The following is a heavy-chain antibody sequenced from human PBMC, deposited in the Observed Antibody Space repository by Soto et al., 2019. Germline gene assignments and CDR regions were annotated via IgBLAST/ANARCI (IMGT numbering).Heavy chain of an antibody. CDR3: ARSYDRYTPFDP. V-gene: IGHV1-69*02. D-gene: IGHD3-22*01. J-gene: IGHJ5*02. CDR2: IIPILGIA. Sequence: QVQLVQSGAEVKKPGSSVTVTCKASGGTFSSYTISWVRQAPGQGLEWMGRIIPILGIANYAQKFQGRVTITADKSTSTADMELSSLRSEDTAVYYCARSYDRYTPFDPWGQGTLVTVSS. CDR1: GGTFSSYT.